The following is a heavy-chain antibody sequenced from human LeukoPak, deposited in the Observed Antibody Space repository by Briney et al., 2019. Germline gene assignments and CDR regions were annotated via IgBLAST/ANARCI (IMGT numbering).Heavy chain of an antibody. J-gene: IGHJ6*03. CDR2: IIPIFGTA. CDR3: AGDGYMARGVINYYYYMDV. CDR1: GGTFSSYA. Sequence: ASVKVSCKASGGTFSSYAISWVRQAPGQGLEWMGGIIPIFGTANYAQKFQGRVTITADESTSTAYMELSSLRSEDTAVYYCAGDGYMARGVINYYYYMDVWGKGTTVTVSS. V-gene: IGHV1-69*01. D-gene: IGHD3-10*01.